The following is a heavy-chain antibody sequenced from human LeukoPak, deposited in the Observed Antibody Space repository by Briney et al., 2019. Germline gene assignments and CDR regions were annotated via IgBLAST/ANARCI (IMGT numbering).Heavy chain of an antibody. Sequence: GGSLRLSCAASGFTFSGYDMHWVRHATGKGLEWVSAIGTAGDAYYPGTVKGRFTISRENAKNSLYLQMNSLRAGDTAVYYCARGYVYSYDYWGQGIMVTVSS. J-gene: IGHJ4*02. CDR1: GFTFSGYD. D-gene: IGHD3-16*01. CDR3: ARGYVYSYDY. V-gene: IGHV3-13*01. CDR2: IGTAGDA.